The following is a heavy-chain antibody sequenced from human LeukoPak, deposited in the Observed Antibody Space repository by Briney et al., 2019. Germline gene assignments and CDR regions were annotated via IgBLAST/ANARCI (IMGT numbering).Heavy chain of an antibody. V-gene: IGHV4-4*02. Sequence: SETLSLTCGVSGGSISSTNWWTWVRQPPGEGREWIGEVHLSGRTNYNPSLERRVTMSVDMSENRISLKLTSVPAADTAVYYCAREGGPYRPLAYSGQGTLVTVSS. CDR1: GGSISSTNW. CDR2: VHLSGRT. CDR3: AREGGPYRPLAY. J-gene: IGHJ4*02.